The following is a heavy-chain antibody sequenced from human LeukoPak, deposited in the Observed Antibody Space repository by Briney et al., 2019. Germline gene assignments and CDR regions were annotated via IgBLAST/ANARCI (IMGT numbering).Heavy chain of an antibody. CDR1: GGSFSGYY. D-gene: IGHD5-12*01. J-gene: IGHJ3*02. Sequence: SETLSLTCAVYGGSFSGYYWSWIRQPPGKGLEWIGEINHSGSTNYNPSLKSRVTISVDTSKNQFSLKLSSVTAADTAVYYWARVGGYSGPDAFDIWGQGTMVTVSS. CDR3: ARVGGYSGPDAFDI. CDR2: INHSGST. V-gene: IGHV4-34*01.